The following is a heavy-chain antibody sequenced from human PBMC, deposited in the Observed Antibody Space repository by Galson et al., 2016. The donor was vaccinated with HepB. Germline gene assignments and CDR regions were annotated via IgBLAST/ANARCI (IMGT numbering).Heavy chain of an antibody. CDR3: ARDRADGFGFDY. Sequence: QAPGKGLEWVAVIWDNGNNKYYADSVKGRFTISRDNSKNMLYLQVNSLRADDTAVYFCARDRADGFGFDYWGQGTLVTVSS. CDR2: IWDNGNNK. J-gene: IGHJ4*02. D-gene: IGHD3-16*01. V-gene: IGHV3-33*01.